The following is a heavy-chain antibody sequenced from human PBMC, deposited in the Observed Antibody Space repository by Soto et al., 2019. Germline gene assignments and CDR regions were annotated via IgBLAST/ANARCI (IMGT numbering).Heavy chain of an antibody. J-gene: IGHJ4*02. CDR3: ARVYYDYIWGSYPLVY. Sequence: AGGSLRLSCAASGFTFSSYAMSWVRQAPGKGLEWVSAISGSGGSTYYADSVKGRFTISRDNSKNTLYLQMNSLRAEDTAVYYCARVYYDYIWGSYPLVYWGQGTLVTVSS. V-gene: IGHV3-23*01. D-gene: IGHD3-16*02. CDR2: ISGSGGST. CDR1: GFTFSSYA.